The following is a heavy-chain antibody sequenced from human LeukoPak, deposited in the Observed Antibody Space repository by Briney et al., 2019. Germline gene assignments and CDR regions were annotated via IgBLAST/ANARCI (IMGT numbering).Heavy chain of an antibody. D-gene: IGHD3-22*01. J-gene: IGHJ6*02. Sequence: GGSLRLSCAASGFTFSSYSMNWVRQAPGKGLEWVSYISSSSSTIYYADSVKGRFTISRDNAKNSLYLQMNSLRAEDTAVYYCARDFDYDSSGYYYGYYYYGMDVWGQGTTVTVSS. CDR2: ISSSSSTI. V-gene: IGHV3-48*01. CDR3: ARDFDYDSSGYYYGYYYYGMDV. CDR1: GFTFSSYS.